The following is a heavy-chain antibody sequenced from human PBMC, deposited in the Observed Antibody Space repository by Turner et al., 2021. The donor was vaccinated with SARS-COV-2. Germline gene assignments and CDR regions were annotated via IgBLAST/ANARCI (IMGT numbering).Heavy chain of an antibody. V-gene: IGHV4-39*01. CDR3: ARHWEVAAAAYLARFDP. CDR2: IDYSGST. Sequence: QLQLQESGPGLVKPSETLSLTCTVSGCSISSRSYYWGWIRQPPGKGLEWIGCIDYSGSTYYNPSLKSRVTISVDTSKNQFALKLTSVTAANTAVYFCARHWEVAAAAYLARFDPWGQGTLVTVSS. CDR1: GCSISSRSYY. D-gene: IGHD6-13*01. J-gene: IGHJ5*02.